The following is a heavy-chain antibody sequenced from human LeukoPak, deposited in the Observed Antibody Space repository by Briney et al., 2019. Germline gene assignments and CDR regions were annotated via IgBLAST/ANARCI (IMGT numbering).Heavy chain of an antibody. CDR1: GFTFSSYG. CDR2: IWYDGSNK. V-gene: IGHV3-33*01. D-gene: IGHD3-9*01. J-gene: IGHJ3*02. Sequence: PGGSLRLSCAASGFTFSSYGMHWVRQAPGKGLEWVAVIWYDGSNKYYAGSVKGRFTISRDNSKNTLYLQMNSLRAEDTAVYYCARGYYDILTGLRGAFDIWGQGTMVTVSS. CDR3: ARGYYDILTGLRGAFDI.